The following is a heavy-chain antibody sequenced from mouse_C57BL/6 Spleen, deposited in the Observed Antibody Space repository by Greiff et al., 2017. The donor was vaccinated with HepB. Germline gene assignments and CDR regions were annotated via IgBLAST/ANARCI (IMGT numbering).Heavy chain of an antibody. Sequence: QVQLQQSGAELVKPGASVKISCKASGYAFSSYWMNWVKQRPGKGLEWIGQIYPGDGDTNYNGKFKGKATLTADKSSSTAYMQLSSLTSEDSAVYFCARGDYGSSYCFDYWGQGTTLTVSS. CDR1: GYAFSSYW. V-gene: IGHV1-80*01. J-gene: IGHJ2*01. CDR2: IYPGDGDT. CDR3: ARGDYGSSYCFDY. D-gene: IGHD1-1*01.